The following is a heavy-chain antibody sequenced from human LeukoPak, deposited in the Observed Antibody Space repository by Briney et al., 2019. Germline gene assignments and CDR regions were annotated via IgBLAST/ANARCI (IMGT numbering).Heavy chain of an antibody. CDR1: GFTFSSYG. CDR2: ISYDGSNK. D-gene: IGHD4-17*01. Sequence: GGSLRLSCAASGFTFSSYGMHWVRQAPGKGLEWVAIISYDGSNKWYADSVTGRFTISRDNSKNTLYLQMNSLRAEDTAAYHCAKGRNEDGDAALNYWGQGTLVTVSS. J-gene: IGHJ4*02. V-gene: IGHV3-30*18. CDR3: AKGRNEDGDAALNY.